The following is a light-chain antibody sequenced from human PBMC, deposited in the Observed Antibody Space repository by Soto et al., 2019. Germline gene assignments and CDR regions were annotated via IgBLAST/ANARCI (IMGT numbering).Light chain of an antibody. CDR3: CSFAGFNTYV. CDR1: SSDIGSYNT. J-gene: IGLJ1*01. V-gene: IGLV2-23*01. CDR2: EGT. Sequence: QSALTQSASVSGSPGQWISIPCAGTSSDIGSYNTVSWYQHHPGKAPKLLIYEGTKRPSGVSHRFSGSKSGNTASLTISGLQPEDEADYYCCSFAGFNTYVFGTGTKGTVL.